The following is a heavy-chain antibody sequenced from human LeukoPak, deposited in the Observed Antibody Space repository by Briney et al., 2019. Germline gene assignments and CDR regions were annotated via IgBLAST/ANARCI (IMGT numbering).Heavy chain of an antibody. J-gene: IGHJ4*02. CDR1: GFTVSSNY. V-gene: IGHV3-21*01. D-gene: IGHD2-2*01. Sequence: PGGSLRLSCAASGFTVSSNYMSWVRQDPGKGLEWVSSISSSSSYIYYADAVKGRFTISRDNAKNSLYLQMNSLRAEDTAVYDCAREQLQGYCSSTSCYGGFDYWGQGTLVTVSS. CDR3: AREQLQGYCSSTSCYGGFDY. CDR2: ISSSSSYI.